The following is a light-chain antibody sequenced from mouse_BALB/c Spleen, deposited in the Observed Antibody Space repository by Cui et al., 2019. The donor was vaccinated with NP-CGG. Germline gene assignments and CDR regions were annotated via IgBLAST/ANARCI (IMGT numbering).Light chain of an antibody. J-gene: IGLJ1*01. CDR3: ALWYSNHWV. Sequence: VLTQESAPTTSPGETVTLTCRSSTGAVTTSNYANWVQEKPDHLFTGLIGGTNNRAPGIPARFYGSLIGDKAALTITGAQTEDEAIYFCALWYSNHWVFGGGTKLTVL. CDR2: GTN. V-gene: IGLV1*01. CDR1: TGAVTTSNY.